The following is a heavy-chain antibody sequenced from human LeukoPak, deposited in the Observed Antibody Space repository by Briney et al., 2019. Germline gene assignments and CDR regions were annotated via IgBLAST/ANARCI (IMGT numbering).Heavy chain of an antibody. CDR2: INPNSGGT. V-gene: IGHV1-2*02. J-gene: IGHJ5*02. D-gene: IGHD3-10*01. CDR3: ARDYPYGSGSYYFDP. CDR1: GYTFTGYY. Sequence: ASVKVSCKASGYTFTGYYMYWVRQAPGQGLEWMGWINPNSGGTNYAQKFQGRVTMTRDTSISTAYMELSRLRSDDTAVYYCARDYPYGSGSYYFDPWGQGTLVTVSS.